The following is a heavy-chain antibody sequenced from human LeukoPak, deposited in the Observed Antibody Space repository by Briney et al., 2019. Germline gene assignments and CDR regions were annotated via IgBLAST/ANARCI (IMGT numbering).Heavy chain of an antibody. CDR2: ITSDESTK. D-gene: IGHD2-2*02. V-gene: IGHV3-48*01. J-gene: IGHJ6*03. CDR1: GFIFGSYS. CDR3: ARDVVPATINQYYYYYMDV. Sequence: GGSLRLSCVASGFIFGSYSMNWVRQAPGKGLEWISYITSDESTKYYADSVKGRFTISRDNDRNSLYLQMNSLRAEDTAVYYCARDVVPATINQYYYYYMDVWGKGTTVTVSS.